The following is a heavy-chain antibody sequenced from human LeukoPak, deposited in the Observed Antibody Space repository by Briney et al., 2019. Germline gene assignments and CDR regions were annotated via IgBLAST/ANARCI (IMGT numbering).Heavy chain of an antibody. D-gene: IGHD3-22*01. J-gene: IGHJ4*02. V-gene: IGHV4-31*03. Sequence: SQTLSLTCTVSGGSFNSENYFWSWIRQHPVRGLEWIGYISYSGITYYNPSLKSRVTLPVDMSKNQFSLKLSSVTAADTAVYYCAREGNYYDPNGYSVYWGQGALVTVSS. CDR2: ISYSGIT. CDR3: AREGNYYDPNGYSVY. CDR1: GGSFNSENYF.